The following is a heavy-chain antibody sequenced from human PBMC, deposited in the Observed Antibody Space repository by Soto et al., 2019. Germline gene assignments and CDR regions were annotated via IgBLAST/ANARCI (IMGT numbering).Heavy chain of an antibody. CDR1: SGCVWSWGYS. V-gene: IGHV4-30-2*01. CDR2: IYHSGST. D-gene: IGHD3-3*01. Sequence: LSSAVCSGCVWSWGYSGSWIRKPPGKGLEWIGYIYHSGSTYYNPSLKSRVTISVDRSKNQFSLKLSSVTAADTAVYYCAREQLTYYDFWSGTFDYWGQGTLVTVSS. J-gene: IGHJ4*02. CDR3: AREQLTYYDFWSGTFDY.